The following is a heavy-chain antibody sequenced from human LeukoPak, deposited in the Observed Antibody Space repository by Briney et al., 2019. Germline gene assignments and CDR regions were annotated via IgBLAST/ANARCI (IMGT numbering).Heavy chain of an antibody. CDR3: AKDASWRAGTFLFDY. CDR2: IWYDGSNK. J-gene: IGHJ4*02. CDR1: GFTFSSYG. Sequence: GRSLRLSCAASGFTFSSYGMHWVRQAPGKGLEWVAVIWYDGSNKYYADSVKGRFTISRDNSKNTLYLQMNSLRAEDTAVYYCAKDASWRAGTFLFDYWGQGTLVTLSS. D-gene: IGHD1-1*01. V-gene: IGHV3-33*06.